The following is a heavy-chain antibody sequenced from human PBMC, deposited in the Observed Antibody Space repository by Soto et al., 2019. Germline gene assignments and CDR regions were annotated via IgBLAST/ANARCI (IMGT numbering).Heavy chain of an antibody. CDR2: IIPIFGTA. CDR3: ARDGPLGYCSGRSCYSGWFDP. CDR1: GGTFSSYA. Sequence: VQLVQSGAEVKKPGSSVKVSCKASGGTFSSYAISWVRQAPGQGLEWMGGIIPIFGTANYAQKFQGRVTITADESTSTAYMELSSLRSEDTAVYYCARDGPLGYCSGRSCYSGWFDPWGQGTLVTVSS. D-gene: IGHD2-15*01. J-gene: IGHJ5*02. V-gene: IGHV1-69*01.